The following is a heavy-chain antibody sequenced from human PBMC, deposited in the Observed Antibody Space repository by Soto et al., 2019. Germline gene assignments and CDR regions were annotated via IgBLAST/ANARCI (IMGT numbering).Heavy chain of an antibody. V-gene: IGHV1-24*01. CDR3: GTGSIASDAGY. CDR2: FDPEDGKT. CDR1: GYTLTELP. D-gene: IGHD6-6*01. Sequence: AGVKGSCKGSGYTLTELPMHWGRPAPGKGLEWMGGFDPEDGKTIYAPKFQGRATLTEDTSTAPAYLELSSISSEDTAVYCCGTGSIASDAGYWGQGTLVTVSS. J-gene: IGHJ4*02.